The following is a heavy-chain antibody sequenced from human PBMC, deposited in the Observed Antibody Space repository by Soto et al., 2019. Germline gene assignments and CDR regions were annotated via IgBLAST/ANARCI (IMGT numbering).Heavy chain of an antibody. D-gene: IGHD2-2*01. CDR3: TRVDAPGDGSFDI. CDR2: IRDRTNGYAT. Sequence: EVQLVESGGGLVQPGGSLRLSCAASGFSISGSGIHWVRQASGKGLEWVARIRDRTNGYATGYAASVQGRFSISRDDSKTTAFLQMNSLNTEVTAVYYCTRVDAPGDGSFDICCQGTMVTVSS. J-gene: IGHJ3*02. V-gene: IGHV3-73*01. CDR1: GFSISGSG.